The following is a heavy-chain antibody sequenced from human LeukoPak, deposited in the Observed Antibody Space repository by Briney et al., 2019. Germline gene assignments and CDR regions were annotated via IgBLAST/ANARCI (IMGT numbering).Heavy chain of an antibody. D-gene: IGHD2-15*01. J-gene: IGHJ6*03. Sequence: SETLSLTCAVYGGSFSGYYWSWIRQPPGKGLEWIGEINHSGSTNYNPSLKSRVTISVDTSKNQFSLKLSSVTAADTAVYYCARGGRYGRPKNYDYYMDVWGKGTTVTVSS. CDR1: GGSFSGYY. V-gene: IGHV4-34*01. CDR2: INHSGST. CDR3: ARGGRYGRPKNYDYYMDV.